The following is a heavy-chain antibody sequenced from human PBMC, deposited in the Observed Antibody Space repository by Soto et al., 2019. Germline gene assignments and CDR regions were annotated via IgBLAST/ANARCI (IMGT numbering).Heavy chain of an antibody. Sequence: GASVKVSCKAAGGAFTSYSFHWVRQAPGQGLEWMGGIIPMSGTTNYALKFQGRVTMTADVPTNTAYIELSSLRSEDTAIYYCARDNTGLDYWGQGTLVTVS. J-gene: IGHJ4*02. CDR3: ARDNTGLDY. CDR2: IIPMSGTT. CDR1: GGAFTSYS. V-gene: IGHV1-69*13. D-gene: IGHD1-1*01.